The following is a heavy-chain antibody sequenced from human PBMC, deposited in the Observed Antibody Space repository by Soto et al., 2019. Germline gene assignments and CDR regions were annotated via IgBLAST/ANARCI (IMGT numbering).Heavy chain of an antibody. J-gene: IGHJ5*02. Sequence: QLQLQESGPGLVKPSETLSLTCTVSGGSISSSRYYWGWIRQPPGKGLEWIGSIYYSGSTYYNPSLKSRVTISVDTSKNQFALKLSSVTAADTAVYYCARQSSWVFRFDPWGQGTLVTVSS. CDR1: GGSISSSRYY. CDR3: ARQSSWVFRFDP. D-gene: IGHD6-13*01. V-gene: IGHV4-39*01. CDR2: IYYSGST.